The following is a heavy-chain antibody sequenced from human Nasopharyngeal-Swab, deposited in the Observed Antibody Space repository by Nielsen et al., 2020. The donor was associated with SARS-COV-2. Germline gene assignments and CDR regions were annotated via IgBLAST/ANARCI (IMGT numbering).Heavy chain of an antibody. CDR1: GFTFSSYA. J-gene: IGHJ4*02. CDR2: ISGSGGST. V-gene: IGHV3-23*01. CDR3: AKRGYLGYCSGGSCFFDY. D-gene: IGHD2-15*01. Sequence: GGSLRLSCAASGFTFSSYAMSWVRQAPGKGLEWVSAISGSGGSTYYADSVKGQFTISRDNSKNTLYLQMNSLRAEDTAVYYCAKRGYLGYCSGGSCFFDYWGQGTLVTVSS.